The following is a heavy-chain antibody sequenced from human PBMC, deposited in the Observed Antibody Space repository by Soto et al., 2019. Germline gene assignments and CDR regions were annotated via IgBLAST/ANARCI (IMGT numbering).Heavy chain of an antibody. CDR2: IIPIFGTA. J-gene: IGHJ6*02. V-gene: IGHV1-69*01. CDR1: VGTFSSYA. CDR3: ARGGLVPAAIGDHYYYYYGMDV. Sequence: QVQLVQSGAEVKKPGSSVKVSCKASVGTFSSYAISWVRQAPGQGLEWMGGIIPIFGTANYAQKFQGRVTLTADESTSTAYMELSSLRSEDTAVYYCARGGLVPAAIGDHYYYYYGMDVWGQGTTVTVSS. D-gene: IGHD2-2*01.